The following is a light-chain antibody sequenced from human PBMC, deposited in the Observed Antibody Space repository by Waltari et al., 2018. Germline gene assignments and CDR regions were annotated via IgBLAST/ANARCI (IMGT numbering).Light chain of an antibody. J-gene: IGLJ2*01. CDR1: SSNIGAGYD. V-gene: IGLV1-40*01. Sequence: QSVLTQPPSVSGAPGQRVTISCTGSSSNIGAGYDVHWYQQLPGTAPKLLIYGNSNRPSGVPDRFSGSKSGTSASLAITGLQAEDEADYYGQSYDSSLSGPVFGGGTKLTVL. CDR3: QSYDSSLSGPV. CDR2: GNS.